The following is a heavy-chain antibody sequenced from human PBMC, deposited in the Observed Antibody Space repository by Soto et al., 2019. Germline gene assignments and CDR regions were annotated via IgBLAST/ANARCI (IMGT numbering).Heavy chain of an antibody. Sequence: QVQLVESGGGVVQPGRSLRLSCAAYGFTFSSYGMHCVRQAPGKGLAWVAVISYDGSNKYYADSVKGRFTISRDNAKNTLYRQRNSLRAEDTAVYYCATDPGDGRFCELSVPFDYWGQGTLVTVSS. V-gene: IGHV3-30*03. J-gene: IGHJ4*02. D-gene: IGHD3-10*01. CDR1: GFTFSSYG. CDR3: ATDPGDGRFCELSVPFDY. CDR2: ISYDGSNK.